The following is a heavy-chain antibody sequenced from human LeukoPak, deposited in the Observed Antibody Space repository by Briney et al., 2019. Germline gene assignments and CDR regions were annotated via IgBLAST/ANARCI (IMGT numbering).Heavy chain of an antibody. D-gene: IGHD6-6*01. CDR1: GYSISSGYY. CDR2: INHSGST. CDR3: ARGRGAARFVTIEFDY. Sequence: SETLSLTCTVSGYSISSGYYWGWIRQPPGKRLEWIGSINHSGSTYYNPSLRSRVTISVDTSKNQFSLKLSSVTAADTAVYYCARGRGAARFVTIEFDYWGQGALVTVSS. V-gene: IGHV4-38-2*02. J-gene: IGHJ4*02.